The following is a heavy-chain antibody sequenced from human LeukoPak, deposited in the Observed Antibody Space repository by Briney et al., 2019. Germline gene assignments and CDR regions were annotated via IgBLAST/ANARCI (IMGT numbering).Heavy chain of an antibody. CDR1: GFTFSNAW. CDR2: IKSKTDGGTT. V-gene: IGHV3-15*01. J-gene: IGHJ5*02. CDR3: TTGYCSSTSCSP. Sequence: GGSLRLSCAASGFTFSNAWMSWVRQAPGKGLEWVGRIKSKTDGGTTDYAAPVKGRFTISRDDSKNTLYLQMNSLKTEGTAVYYCTTGYCSSTSCSPWGQGTLVTVSS. D-gene: IGHD2-2*01.